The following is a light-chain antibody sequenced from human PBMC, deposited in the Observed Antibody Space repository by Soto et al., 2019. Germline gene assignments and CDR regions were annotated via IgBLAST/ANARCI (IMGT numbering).Light chain of an antibody. J-gene: IGKJ5*01. CDR2: DAS. Sequence: DIQMTQSPSAMSASVGDKVTITCRASQGISNHLVWFQQKPGQVPKRLIYDASVLQPGVSSRFSGRRSGTDFTLTISSLQPEDFANYYGLHHHNFPITFGQGTRLEAK. V-gene: IGKV1-17*03. CDR1: QGISNH. CDR3: LHHHNFPIT.